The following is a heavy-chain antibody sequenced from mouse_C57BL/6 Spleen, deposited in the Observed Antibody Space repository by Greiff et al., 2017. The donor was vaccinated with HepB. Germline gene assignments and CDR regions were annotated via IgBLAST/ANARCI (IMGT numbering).Heavy chain of an antibody. V-gene: IGHV2-2*01. D-gene: IGHD2-4*01. CDR2: IWSGGST. CDR1: GFSLTSYG. Sequence: VKLMESGPGLVQPSQSLSITCTVSGFSLTSYGVHWVRQSPGKGLEWLGVIWSGGSTDYNAAFISRLSISKDNSKSQVFFKMNSLQADDTAIYYCARNHYDYDPWFAYWGQGTLVTVSA. CDR3: ARNHYDYDPWFAY. J-gene: IGHJ3*01.